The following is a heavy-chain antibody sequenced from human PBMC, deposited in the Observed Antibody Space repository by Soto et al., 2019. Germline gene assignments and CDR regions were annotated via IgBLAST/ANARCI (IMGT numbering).Heavy chain of an antibody. J-gene: IGHJ3*01. D-gene: IGHD2-2*01. CDR1: GFTFGDYA. CDR2: IRSKAYGGTT. V-gene: IGHV3-49*03. Sequence: HPGGSLRLSCTASGFTFGDYAMSWFRQAPGKGLEWVGFIRSKAYGGTTEYAASVKGRFTISRDDSKSIAYLQMNSLKTEDTAVYYCTRVRCISTFCYSEGRVGAFYFWGQGTMVTVSS. CDR3: TRVRCISTFCYSEGRVGAFYF.